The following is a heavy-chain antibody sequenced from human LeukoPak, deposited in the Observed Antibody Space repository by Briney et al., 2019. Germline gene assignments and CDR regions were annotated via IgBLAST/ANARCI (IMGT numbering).Heavy chain of an antibody. J-gene: IGHJ4*02. CDR2: ISTSGSTM. CDR1: GFTFSSYA. V-gene: IGHV3-48*03. CDR3: ASRYSSGIDY. D-gene: IGHD6-19*01. Sequence: GRSLRLSCAASGFTFSSYAMHWVRQAPGKGLEWVSYISTSGSTMYYADSVKGRFTISRDNAKNSLYLQMNSLRAEDTAVYYCASRYSSGIDYWGQGTLVTVSS.